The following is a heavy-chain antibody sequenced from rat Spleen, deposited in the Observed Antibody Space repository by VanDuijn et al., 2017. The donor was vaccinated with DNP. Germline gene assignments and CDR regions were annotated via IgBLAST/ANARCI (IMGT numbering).Heavy chain of an antibody. Sequence: EVRLVESGGGLVQPGRSLKLSCVASGFTFNNYDMAWVRQAPTKGLEWVASISPSGGGIYYRDSVKGRFTISRDNAKDTLFLQMDSLRSEDTATYYCARRYYGYNYFDYWGQGVMVTVSS. CDR1: GFTFNNYD. V-gene: IGHV5S23*01. CDR2: ISPSGGGI. CDR3: ARRYYGYNYFDY. J-gene: IGHJ2*01. D-gene: IGHD1-9*01.